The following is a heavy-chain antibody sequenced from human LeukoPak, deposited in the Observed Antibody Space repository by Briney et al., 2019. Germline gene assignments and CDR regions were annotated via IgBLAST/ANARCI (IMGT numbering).Heavy chain of an antibody. J-gene: IGHJ4*02. D-gene: IGHD6-19*01. CDR1: GFTFSSYS. V-gene: IGHV3-21*01. CDR2: ISSSSSYI. Sequence: GGSLRHSCAASGFTFSSYSMNWVRQAPGKGLEWVSSISSSSSYIYYADSVKGRFTISRDNAKNSLYLQMNSLRAEDTAVYYCARASGVAAVDYWGQGTLVTVSS. CDR3: ARASGVAAVDY.